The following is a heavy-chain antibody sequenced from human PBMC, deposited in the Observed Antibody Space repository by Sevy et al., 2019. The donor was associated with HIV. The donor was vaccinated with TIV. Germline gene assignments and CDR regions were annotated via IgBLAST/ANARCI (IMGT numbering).Heavy chain of an antibody. CDR2: ISYDGSNK. V-gene: IGHV3-30-3*01. CDR1: GFTFSSYA. D-gene: IGHD3-3*01. Sequence: GGSLRLSCAASGFTFSSYAMHWVRQAPGKGLEWVAVISYDGSNKYYADSVKGRFTISRDNSKNTLYLQMNSLRAEDTAVYYCGRARQGGGFWSGYYVDLQDYYYGMDVWGQGTTVTVSS. J-gene: IGHJ6*02. CDR3: GRARQGGGFWSGYYVDLQDYYYGMDV.